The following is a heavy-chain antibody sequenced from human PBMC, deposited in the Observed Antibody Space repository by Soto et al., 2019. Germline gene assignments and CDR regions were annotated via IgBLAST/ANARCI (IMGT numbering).Heavy chain of an antibody. J-gene: IGHJ2*01. CDR1: GFTFTDHA. CDR2: VSYDGSNK. CDR3: ARGAYCGGDCLPGQVSKWYFDL. Sequence: QVQLVESGGGVVQPGRSLRLSCVASGFTFTDHAMPWVRQTPGKGLEWVAVVSYDGSNKYYADSVKGRFTISRDNSKTTLYLQMNSLRPEDRAVYYCARGAYCGGDCLPGQVSKWYFDLWGRGTQVIVSS. V-gene: IGHV3-30-3*01. D-gene: IGHD2-21*02.